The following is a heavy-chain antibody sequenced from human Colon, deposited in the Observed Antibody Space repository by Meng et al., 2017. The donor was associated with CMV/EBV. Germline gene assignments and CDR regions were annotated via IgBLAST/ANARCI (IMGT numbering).Heavy chain of an antibody. J-gene: IGHJ5*02. V-gene: IGHV4-34*01. D-gene: IGHD2-2*01. CDR1: GGSFSGYY. CDR3: ARTLGYCSSTSCYEGRDWFDP. CDR2: INHSGST. Sequence: GSLRLSCAVYGGSFSGYYWSWIRQPPGKGLEWIGEINHSGSTNYNPYLKSRVTISVDTSKNQFSLKLSSVTAADTAVYYCARTLGYCSSTSCYEGRDWFDPWGQGTLVTVSS.